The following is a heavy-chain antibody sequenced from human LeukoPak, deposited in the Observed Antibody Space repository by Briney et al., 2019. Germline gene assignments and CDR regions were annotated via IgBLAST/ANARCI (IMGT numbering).Heavy chain of an antibody. J-gene: IGHJ3*02. CDR1: GYTFTTYD. Sequence: ASVKVSCKASGYTFTTYDINWVRQATGQGPEWMGWMNPNSGNTGYAQKFQDRVTMTRNTSISTAYMELSSLRSEDSAVYYCARGQGGRAWAFDIWGQGTMVTVSS. CDR3: ARGQGGRAWAFDI. V-gene: IGHV1-8*01. CDR2: MNPNSGNT.